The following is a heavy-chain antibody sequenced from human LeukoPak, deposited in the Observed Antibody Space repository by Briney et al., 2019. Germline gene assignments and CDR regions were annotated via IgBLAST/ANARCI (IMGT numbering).Heavy chain of an antibody. D-gene: IGHD1-26*01. J-gene: IGHJ4*02. CDR2: IYPGDSGA. V-gene: IGHV5-51*01. CDR3: ARQGGSYYDY. Sequence: GESLKISCKGSEYSFTNHWIAWVRQMPGKGLEWMGIIYPGDSGARYSPSFQGQVTISADKSISTAYLQWSSLKASDTAMYYCARQGGSYYDYWGQGTLLTVSS. CDR1: EYSFTNHW.